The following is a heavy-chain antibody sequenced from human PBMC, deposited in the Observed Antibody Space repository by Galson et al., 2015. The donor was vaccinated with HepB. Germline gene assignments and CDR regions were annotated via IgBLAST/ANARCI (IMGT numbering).Heavy chain of an antibody. CDR1: GFSLSTSGVG. CDR2: IYWDDDK. V-gene: IGHV2-5*02. CDR3: AHRRSPYYDFWSGYSGRKPRYVSRTGQNWFDP. D-gene: IGHD3-3*01. Sequence: PALVKPTQTLTLTCTFSGFSLSTSGVGVGWIRQPPGKALEWLALIYWDDDKRYSPSLKSRLTITKDTSKNQVVLTMTNTDPVDTATYYCAHRRSPYYDFWSGYSGRKPRYVSRTGQNWFDPWGQGTLVTVSS. J-gene: IGHJ5*02.